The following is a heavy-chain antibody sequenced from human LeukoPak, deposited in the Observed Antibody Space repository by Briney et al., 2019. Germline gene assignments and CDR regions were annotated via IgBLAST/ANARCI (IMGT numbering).Heavy chain of an antibody. CDR1: GFTFSSYS. D-gene: IGHD6-13*01. CDR3: ARASSSWKYYFDY. CDR2: IRNSNSTI. V-gene: IGHV3-48*01. Sequence: GGSLRLSCAASGFTFSSYSMTWVRQAPGKGLEWISYIRNSNSTINYADSVKGRFTISRDNAKNTLYLQMDSLRGEDTAVYYCARASSSWKYYFDYWGQGTLVTV. J-gene: IGHJ4*02.